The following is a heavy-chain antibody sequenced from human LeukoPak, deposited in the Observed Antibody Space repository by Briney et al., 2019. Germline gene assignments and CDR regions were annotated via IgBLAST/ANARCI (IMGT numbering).Heavy chain of an antibody. D-gene: IGHD2-2*01. CDR2: ISASGGST. Sequence: PGGSLRLSCAASGITFSNYVMSWVRQAPGKGLEWVSVISASGGSTYNADSVKGRFTISRDNSKNTLYLQMNSLRVEDTAVYYCAKGILGCSSTSCCGYMDVWGKGTTVTVSS. V-gene: IGHV3-23*01. J-gene: IGHJ6*03. CDR3: AKGILGCSSTSCCGYMDV. CDR1: GITFSNYV.